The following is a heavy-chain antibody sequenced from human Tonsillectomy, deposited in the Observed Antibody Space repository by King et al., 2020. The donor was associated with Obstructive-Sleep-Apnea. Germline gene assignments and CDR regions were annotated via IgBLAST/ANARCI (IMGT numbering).Heavy chain of an antibody. D-gene: IGHD2-15*01. CDR1: GGSISSYY. CDR3: AIGGSGDSEFDP. J-gene: IGHJ5*02. CDR2: ISYSGST. Sequence: QLQESGPGLVKPSETLSLTCTVSGGSISSYYWSWIRQPPGKGLEWIGYISYSGSTNYTPSLKSRVTISVDTSKNQFSLKLSSVTAADTAVYYCAIGGSGDSEFDPWGQGTLVTVSS. V-gene: IGHV4-59*08.